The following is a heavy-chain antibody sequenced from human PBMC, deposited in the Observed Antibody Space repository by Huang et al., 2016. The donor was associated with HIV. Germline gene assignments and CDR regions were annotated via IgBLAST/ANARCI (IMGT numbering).Heavy chain of an antibody. V-gene: IGHV3-48*02. J-gene: IGHJ4*02. CDR2: ISSGSTTI. CDR3: ARQVGYFDY. Sequence: EVQLVESGGGLVQPGGSLRVSCAGFGFTFRTYGITWVRQAPGKGLEWISYISSGSTTIYYADSVKGRFTISRDDAEKSVYLQMNSLRDEDTAIYYCARQVGYFDYWGQGTRVTVSS. CDR1: GFTFRTYG. D-gene: IGHD1-26*01.